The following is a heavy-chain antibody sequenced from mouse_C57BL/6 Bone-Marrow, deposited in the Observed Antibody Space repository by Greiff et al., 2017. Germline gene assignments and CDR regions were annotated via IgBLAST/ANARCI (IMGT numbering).Heavy chain of an antibody. V-gene: IGHV1-55*01. CDR1: GYTFTSYW. D-gene: IGHD1-2*01. CDR2: IYPGSGST. J-gene: IGHJ4*01. CDR3: ARQGYGDAMDY. Sequence: QVQLKQPGAELVKPGASVKMSCKASGYTFTSYWITWVKQRPGQGLEWIGDIYPGSGSTNYNEQFKSKATLTVDTSSSTAYMQLSSLTSEDSAVYYCARQGYGDAMDYGGQGTSVTVSS.